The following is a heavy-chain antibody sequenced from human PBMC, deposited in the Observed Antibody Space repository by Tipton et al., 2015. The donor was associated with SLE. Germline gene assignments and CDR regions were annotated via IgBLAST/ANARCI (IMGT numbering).Heavy chain of an antibody. CDR3: ARRNSESGAFDI. D-gene: IGHD3-10*01. Sequence: GSLRLSCAASRFIFDTYGMTWVRQAPGEGLEWVSSISDTGDKTYYSSSVKGRFTISRDNSKNTLYLQMSSLRVEDTALYYCARRNSESGAFDIWGQGTLVTVSS. J-gene: IGHJ3*02. V-gene: IGHV3-23*01. CDR2: ISDTGDKT. CDR1: RFIFDTYG.